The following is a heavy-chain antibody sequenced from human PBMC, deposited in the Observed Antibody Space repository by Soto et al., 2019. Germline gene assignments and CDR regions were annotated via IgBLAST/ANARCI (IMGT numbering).Heavy chain of an antibody. D-gene: IGHD2-2*01. CDR2: IEHSGSS. CDR1: GGFISSGDYY. V-gene: IGHV4-31*03. CDR3: AREVVPATVDFYYYYIDF. Sequence: QVQLQESGPGLVKPSQTLSRTCTVSGGFISSGDYYWNWIRQLPGKGLEWIGYIEHSGSSFYNPSLKGRVALALDTSKNQFSLKLNSVTAADTAVYYCAREVVPATVDFYYYYIDFWGKGTTVTVSS. J-gene: IGHJ6*03.